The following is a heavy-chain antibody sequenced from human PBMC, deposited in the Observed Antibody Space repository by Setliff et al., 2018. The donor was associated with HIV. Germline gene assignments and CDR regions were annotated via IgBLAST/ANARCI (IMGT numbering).Heavy chain of an antibody. J-gene: IGHJ6*02. Sequence: SETLSLTCAVYGGSLSGYYWSWIRQPPGKGLEWIGEINHSGSTNYNPSLKSRVIISVDTSKNQFSLKLSSVTAADTAVYYCVREGGRITMVRGVPSGGLDVWGQGTTVTVS. D-gene: IGHD3-10*01. CDR2: INHSGST. CDR3: VREGGRITMVRGVPSGGLDV. CDR1: GGSLSGYY. V-gene: IGHV4-34*01.